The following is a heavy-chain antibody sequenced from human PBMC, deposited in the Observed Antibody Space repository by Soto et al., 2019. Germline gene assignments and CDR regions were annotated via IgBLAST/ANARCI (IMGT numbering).Heavy chain of an antibody. CDR3: ARATWLKVWSHAFDI. CDR2: IYPDDSDT. D-gene: IGHD3-22*01. V-gene: IGHV5-51*01. CDR1: GYSFSDYW. Sequence: GESLKISCKGSGYSFSDYWIGWVRQMPGKGLEWMGIIYPDDSDTRYSPSFQGQVTISADKSINTAYLQWSSLKASDTAMYYCARATWLKVWSHAFDIWGQGKMVTVSS. J-gene: IGHJ3*02.